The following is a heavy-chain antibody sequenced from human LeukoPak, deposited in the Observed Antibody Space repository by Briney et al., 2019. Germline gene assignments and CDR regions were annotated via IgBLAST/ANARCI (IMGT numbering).Heavy chain of an antibody. Sequence: ASVKVSCKASGYTFTSYGISWVRQAPGQGLEWMGWISAYNGNTNYAQKLQGRVPMTTDTSTSTAYMELRSLRSDDTAVYYCARDSIAARPYYYYGMDVWGQGTTVTVSS. CDR3: ARDSIAARPYYYYGMDV. CDR1: GYTFTSYG. D-gene: IGHD6-6*01. V-gene: IGHV1-18*01. J-gene: IGHJ6*02. CDR2: ISAYNGNT.